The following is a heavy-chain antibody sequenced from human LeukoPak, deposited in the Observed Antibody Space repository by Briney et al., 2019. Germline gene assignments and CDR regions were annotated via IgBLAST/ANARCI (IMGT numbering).Heavy chain of an antibody. Sequence: GGSLRLSCAASGFDFSSNWMHWVRQAPGEALMWVSRIKSDGSSTTYADSVKGRFTISRDNAKNTLYLQMNSLRAEDTAVYYCSRDSLSSCGGDCYSGLDVWGQGTTVTVSS. D-gene: IGHD2-21*02. CDR2: IKSDGSST. CDR3: SRDSLSSCGGDCYSGLDV. J-gene: IGHJ6*02. CDR1: GFDFSSNW. V-gene: IGHV3-74*01.